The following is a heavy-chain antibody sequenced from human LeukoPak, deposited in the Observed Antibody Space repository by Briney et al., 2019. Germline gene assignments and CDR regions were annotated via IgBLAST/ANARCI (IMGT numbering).Heavy chain of an antibody. V-gene: IGHV3-30*04. J-gene: IGHJ4*02. CDR2: ISYDGSNK. Sequence: GGSLRLSCAASGFTFSSYAMHWVRQAPGKGLEWVAVISYDGSNKYYADSVKGRFTISRDNSKNTLYLQMNSLRAEDTAVYYCAKTGGYYYDSSGSDFDYWGQGTLVTVSS. CDR3: AKTGGYYYDSSGSDFDY. CDR1: GFTFSSYA. D-gene: IGHD3-22*01.